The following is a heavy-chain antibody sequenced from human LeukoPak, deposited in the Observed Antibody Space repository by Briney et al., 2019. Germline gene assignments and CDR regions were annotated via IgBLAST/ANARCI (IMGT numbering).Heavy chain of an antibody. CDR2: ISYDGSNK. J-gene: IGHJ4*02. Sequence: GGSLRLSCAASGFTFSSYGMHWVRRAPGKGLEWVAVISYDGSNKYYADSVKGRFTISRDNSKNTLYLQMNSLRAEDTAVYYCAVYDFWSGSYFDYWGQGTLVTVSS. CDR3: AVYDFWSGSYFDY. CDR1: GFTFSSYG. V-gene: IGHV3-30*03. D-gene: IGHD3-3*01.